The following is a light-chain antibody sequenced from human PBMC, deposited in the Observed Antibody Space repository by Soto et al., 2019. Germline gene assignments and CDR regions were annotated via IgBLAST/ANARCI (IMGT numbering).Light chain of an antibody. V-gene: IGLV2-23*01. CDR1: SSDVGSYNL. Sequence: QSALTQPASVSGSPGQSITISCTGTSSDVGSYNLVSWYQQHPGKAPKLMIYEGSKRPSGVSNRFSGSKSGNTASLTISGHPADEEADYYCSSSASSTHVVFGGGTKLTVL. CDR3: SSSASSTHVV. CDR2: EGS. J-gene: IGLJ2*01.